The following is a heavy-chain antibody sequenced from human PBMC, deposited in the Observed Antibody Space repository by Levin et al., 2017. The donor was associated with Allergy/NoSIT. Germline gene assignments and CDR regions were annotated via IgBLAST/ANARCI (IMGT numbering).Heavy chain of an antibody. J-gene: IGHJ4*02. CDR1: GYTFTGYY. V-gene: IGHV1-2*02. CDR2: INPNSGGT. D-gene: IGHD2-2*01. Sequence: ASVKVSCKASGYTFTGYYMHWVRQAPGQGLEWMGWINPNSGGTNYAQKFQGRVTMTRDTSISTAYMELSRLRSDDTAVYYCARSTSFGSFYFDYWGQGTLVTVSS. CDR3: ARSTSFGSFYFDY.